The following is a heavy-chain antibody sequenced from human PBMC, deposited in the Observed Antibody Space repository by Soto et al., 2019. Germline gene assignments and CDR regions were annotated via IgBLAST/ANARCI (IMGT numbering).Heavy chain of an antibody. CDR1: GYSFNNYW. V-gene: IGHV5-51*01. CDR2: IYPGDSDT. Sequence: PGESLKISCKGSGYSFNNYWIGWVRQMPGKGLEWMGIIYPGDSDTRYSPSFRGLVTISADKSISSAYLQWSSLKVSDTAMYYCARQDGYALYYFDSWGQGTLVTVSS. CDR3: ARQDGYALYYFDS. D-gene: IGHD5-12*01. J-gene: IGHJ4*02.